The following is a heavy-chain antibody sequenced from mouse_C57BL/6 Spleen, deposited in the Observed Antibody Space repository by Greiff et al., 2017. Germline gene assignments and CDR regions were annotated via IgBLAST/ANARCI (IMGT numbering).Heavy chain of an antibody. D-gene: IGHD2-2*01. Sequence: VQLQQSGAELARPGASVKLSCKASGYTFTSYGISWVKQRTGQGLEWIGEIYPRSGNTYYNEKFKGKATLTADKSSSTAYLELRSLTSEDSAVYFCARSGGYEQYYYAMDYWGQGTSVTVSS. J-gene: IGHJ4*01. V-gene: IGHV1-81*01. CDR1: GYTFTSYG. CDR3: ARSGGYEQYYYAMDY. CDR2: IYPRSGNT.